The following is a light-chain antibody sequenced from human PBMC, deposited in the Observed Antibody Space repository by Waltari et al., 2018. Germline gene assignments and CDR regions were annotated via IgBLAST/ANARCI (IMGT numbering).Light chain of an antibody. CDR3: QTGGHGTWV. J-gene: IGLJ3*02. V-gene: IGLV4-69*01. Sequence: QPGQGIRYLMKGNSEDRHSEGDEIPVRFSGSGSGAERCLTISGLQSEDEADYYCQTGGHGTWVFGGGTKLTVL. CDR2: GNSEDRH.